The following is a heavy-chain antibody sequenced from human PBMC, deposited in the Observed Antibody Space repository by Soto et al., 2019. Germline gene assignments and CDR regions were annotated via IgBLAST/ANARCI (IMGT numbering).Heavy chain of an antibody. CDR2: IKSKIDGGTT. J-gene: IGHJ4*02. D-gene: IGHD1-26*01. Sequence: EVQLVESGGGLVQPGGSLRLSCTASGFIFSNAWMTWVRQAPGKGLEWVGRIKSKIDGGTTDYAAPVKGRFTISRDDSKNTLYLQMNSLKTEDTAVYYCTPDLPWSYGALAYWGQGTLVTVSS. CDR1: GFIFSNAW. V-gene: IGHV3-15*01. CDR3: TPDLPWSYGALAY.